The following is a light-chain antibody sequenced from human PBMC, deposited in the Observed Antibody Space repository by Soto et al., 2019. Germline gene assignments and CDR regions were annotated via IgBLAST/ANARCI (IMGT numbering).Light chain of an antibody. J-gene: IGKJ5*01. V-gene: IGKV1-39*01. CDR3: QQSYSPPPVT. CDR1: QSINRF. Sequence: DIQMTQSPSSLSASVGDRVTITCXASQSINRFLNWYQQKPGKAPKLLIYAASSLQSGVPSRFSGSGSGTDFTLTISSLQPEDFATYDCQQSYSPPPVTFGQGTRLEIK. CDR2: AAS.